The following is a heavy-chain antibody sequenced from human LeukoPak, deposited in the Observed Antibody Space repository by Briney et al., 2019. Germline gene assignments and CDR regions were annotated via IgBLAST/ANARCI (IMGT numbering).Heavy chain of an antibody. CDR3: AKDPGVVPAHYFDY. Sequence: GGSLRLPCAASGFTFSSYAMNWVRQAPGKGLEWVSGTGSTGVSTFYADSVKGRFTVSRDNSKNTLSLQMNSLRAEDTAVYYCAKDPGVVPAHYFDYWGQGTLVTVSS. J-gene: IGHJ4*02. CDR2: TGSTGVST. V-gene: IGHV3-23*01. CDR1: GFTFSSYA. D-gene: IGHD2-2*01.